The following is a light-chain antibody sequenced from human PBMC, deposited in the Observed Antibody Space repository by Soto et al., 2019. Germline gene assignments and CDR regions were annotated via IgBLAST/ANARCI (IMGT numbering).Light chain of an antibody. CDR3: SSYAGSNNFVV. Sequence: QSALSQPPSASGSPGQSVTISCTGTSSDVGAYDYVSWYQQYPGKAPKLMIYEVTKRPSVVPDRFSGSKSGNTASLTVSGLQAEDEADYYCSSYAGSNNFVVFGGGTKLTVL. CDR1: SSDVGAYDY. CDR2: EVT. V-gene: IGLV2-8*01. J-gene: IGLJ3*02.